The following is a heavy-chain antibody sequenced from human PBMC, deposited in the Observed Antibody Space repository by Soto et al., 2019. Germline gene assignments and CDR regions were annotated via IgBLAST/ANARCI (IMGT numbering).Heavy chain of an antibody. V-gene: IGHV3-21*01. Sequence: GSLRLSCAASGFTFSSYSMNWVRQAPGKGLEWVSSISSSSSYIYYADSVKGRFTISRDNAKNSLYLQMNSLRAEDTAVYYCARDLGGEDGSYSDFDYWGQGTLVTVS. J-gene: IGHJ4*02. D-gene: IGHD1-26*01. CDR3: ARDLGGEDGSYSDFDY. CDR2: ISSSSSYI. CDR1: GFTFSSYS.